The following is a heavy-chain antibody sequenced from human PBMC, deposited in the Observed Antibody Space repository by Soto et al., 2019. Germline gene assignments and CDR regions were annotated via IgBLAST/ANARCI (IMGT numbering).Heavy chain of an antibody. CDR1: GYTFTKNV. J-gene: IGHJ4*02. V-gene: IGHV1-8*01. CDR3: ARDWAAAGPFDY. Sequence: ASVKVSCKPSGYTFTKNVINWVRQAPGQGLEWIGWMNPNSGNTGYAQKFKGRVTMTRSTSLGTAYIELSSLTSDDTAVYYCARDWAAAGPFDYWGQGTLVTVSS. D-gene: IGHD6-13*01. CDR2: MNPNSGNT.